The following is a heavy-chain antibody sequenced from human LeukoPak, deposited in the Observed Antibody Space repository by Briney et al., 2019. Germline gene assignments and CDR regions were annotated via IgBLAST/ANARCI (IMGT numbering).Heavy chain of an antibody. D-gene: IGHD3-22*01. J-gene: IGHJ4*02. V-gene: IGHV3-15*01. Sequence: PGGSLRLSCAASGFTFSNAWMSWVRQAPGKGLEWVVRIKSKTDGGTTDYAAPVKGRFTISRDDSKNTLFLRMNSLRTEDTAVYYCTTDRYYDAAYTTWGQGTMVTVSS. CDR3: TTDRYYDAAYTT. CDR1: GFTFSNAW. CDR2: IKSKTDGGTT.